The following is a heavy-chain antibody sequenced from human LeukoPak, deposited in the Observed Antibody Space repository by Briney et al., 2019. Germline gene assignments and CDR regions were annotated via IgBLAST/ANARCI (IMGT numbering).Heavy chain of an antibody. D-gene: IGHD3-3*01. CDR2: IKQDGSEK. CDR3: ARDARHYDFWSGPTYYYYMDV. CDR1: GFTFSSYW. J-gene: IGHJ6*03. Sequence: GGSLRLSCAASGFTFSSYWMSWVRQAPGKGLEWVANIKQDGSEKYYVDSVKGRFTISRDNAKNSLYLQMNSLRAKGTAVYYCARDARHYDFWSGPTYYYYMDVWGKGTTVTVSS. V-gene: IGHV3-7*01.